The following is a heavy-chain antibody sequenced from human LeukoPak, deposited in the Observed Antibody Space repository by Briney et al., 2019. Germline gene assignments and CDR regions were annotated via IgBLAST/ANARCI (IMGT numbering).Heavy chain of an antibody. V-gene: IGHV3-23*01. CDR2: ITGSGTST. CDR1: GFTFSNYA. Sequence: GGSLRLSCVASGFTFSNYAMSWVRQAPGKGLEWVSAITGSGTSTYYADSLKGRFTISRDNSKNTLYLQMSSLRADDTAVYYCVRGTGYWGQGTLVTVSS. J-gene: IGHJ4*02. CDR3: VRGTGY.